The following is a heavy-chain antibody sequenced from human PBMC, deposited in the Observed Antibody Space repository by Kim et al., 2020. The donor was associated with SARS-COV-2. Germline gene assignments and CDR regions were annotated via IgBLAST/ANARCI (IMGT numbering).Heavy chain of an antibody. D-gene: IGHD3-3*02. J-gene: IGHJ4*02. Sequence: GGSLRLSCTSSIVTFSDYPMHWVRQAPGKGLEWVAVTSYDGSVEYYTDSVKGRFAISRDNAKKTLYLQMNSLRPDDTAVYYCARDFVSFFTRTEMATFPYFGPWGQGTLVTVSS. CDR1: IVTFSDYP. CDR3: ARDFVSFFTRTEMATFPYFGP. CDR2: TSYDGSVE. V-gene: IGHV3-30*09.